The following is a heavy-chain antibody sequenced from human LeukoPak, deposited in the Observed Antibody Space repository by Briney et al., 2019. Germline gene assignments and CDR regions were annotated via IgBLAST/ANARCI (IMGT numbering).Heavy chain of an antibody. Sequence: PSETLSLTCAVYGGSFSGYYWSWIRQPPGKGLEWIGEINHSGSTNYNPSLKSRVTISVDTSKNQFSLKLSSVTAADTAVYYCAGGDTAMGPTFDYWGQGTLVTVSS. CDR3: AGGDTAMGPTFDY. D-gene: IGHD5-18*01. CDR2: INHSGST. V-gene: IGHV4-34*01. J-gene: IGHJ4*02. CDR1: GGSFSGYY.